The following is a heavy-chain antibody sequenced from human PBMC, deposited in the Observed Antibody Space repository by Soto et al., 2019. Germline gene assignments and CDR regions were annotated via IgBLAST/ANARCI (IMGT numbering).Heavy chain of an antibody. CDR3: AIVRFGGYCSGGSWDAFDI. Sequence: QVQLQESGPGLVKPSQTLSLTCTVSGGSISSGGYYWSWIRQHPGKGLAWIGYIYYSGGTCYKPYPKTRRTISVDTNKNQFYVDLSSVTGADTAVYYCAIVRFGGYCSGGSWDAFDICVKVTMVFVSS. CDR2: IYYSGGT. D-gene: IGHD2-15*01. CDR1: GGSISSGGYY. J-gene: IGHJ3*02. V-gene: IGHV4-31*03.